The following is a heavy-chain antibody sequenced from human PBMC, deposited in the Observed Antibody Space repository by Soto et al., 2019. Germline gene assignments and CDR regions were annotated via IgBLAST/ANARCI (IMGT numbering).Heavy chain of an antibody. D-gene: IGHD3-9*01. J-gene: IGHJ6*02. CDR3: ARDRRYYDILTGSRHYYYYGMDV. CDR2: IIPIFGTA. Sequence: SVKVSCKASGGTFSSYAISWVRQAPGQGLEWMGGIIPIFGTANYAQKFQGRVTITADESTSTAYMELSSLRSEDTAVYYCARDRRYYDILTGSRHYYYYGMDVWGRGTTVTVSS. V-gene: IGHV1-69*13. CDR1: GGTFSSYA.